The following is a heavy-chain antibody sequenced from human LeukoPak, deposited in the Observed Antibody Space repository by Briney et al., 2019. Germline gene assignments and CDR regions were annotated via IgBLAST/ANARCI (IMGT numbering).Heavy chain of an antibody. CDR2: ISYDGSNK. CDR1: GFTYSSYA. CDR3: ARGDRSGWYPSQNWFDP. V-gene: IGHV3-30*04. Sequence: GGSLRLSCAASGFTYSSYAMHWLRQAPGKGLEWVAVISYDGSNKYYADSVNGRFTISRDNSKNTLYLQMNSLRAEDTAVYYCARGDRSGWYPSQNWFDPWGQGTLVTVSS. D-gene: IGHD6-19*01. J-gene: IGHJ5*02.